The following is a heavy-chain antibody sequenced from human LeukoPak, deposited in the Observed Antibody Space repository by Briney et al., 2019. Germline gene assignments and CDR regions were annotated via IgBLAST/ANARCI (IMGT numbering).Heavy chain of an antibody. J-gene: IGHJ4*02. CDR3: VRHISTNTGYFDS. CDR1: GGSINSHSYY. Sequence: SETLSLTCTVSGGSINSHSYYWGWIRQPPGKGLEWIGSVYYDGTSCSNPSLKSRVAVFVDTSRDQFSLDLSFVTAADTALYYCVRHISTNTGYFDSCGQGTLVSVSS. V-gene: IGHV4-39*01. D-gene: IGHD5-24*01. CDR2: VYYDGTS.